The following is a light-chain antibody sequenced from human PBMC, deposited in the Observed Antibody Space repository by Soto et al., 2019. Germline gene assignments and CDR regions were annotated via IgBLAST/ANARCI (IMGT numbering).Light chain of an antibody. Sequence: EIVLTQSPGTLSLSPGERATLSCRASQSVSSTYLAWYQHKPGQAPRLLIYGASNRATGIPDRFSGSGSGTDFTLTISRLEPEDFAVYYCQQYGSSQWTFGQGTKVEIK. CDR2: GAS. CDR3: QQYGSSQWT. J-gene: IGKJ1*01. CDR1: QSVSSTY. V-gene: IGKV3-20*01.